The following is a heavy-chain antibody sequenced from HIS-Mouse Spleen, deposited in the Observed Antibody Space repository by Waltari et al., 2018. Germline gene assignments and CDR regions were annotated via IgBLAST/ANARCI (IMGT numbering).Heavy chain of an antibody. CDR3: AREGSFYYFDY. Sequence: QVQLVESGGGVVQPGRSLRLSWSASGVTFSSYSMHWVRQAPGKGLEWVAVISYDGSNKYYADSVKGRFTISRDNSKNTLYLQMNSLRAEDTAVYYCAREGSFYYFDYWGKGTLVTVSS. D-gene: IGHD6-13*01. J-gene: IGHJ4*02. V-gene: IGHV3-30-3*01. CDR1: GVTFSSYS. CDR2: ISYDGSNK.